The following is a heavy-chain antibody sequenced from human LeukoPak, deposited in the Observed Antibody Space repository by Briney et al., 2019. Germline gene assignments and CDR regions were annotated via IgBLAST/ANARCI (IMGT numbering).Heavy chain of an antibody. V-gene: IGHV4-34*01. CDR3: ARGRDY. J-gene: IGHJ4*02. CDR1: GGSFSGYY. CDR2: IKHSGST. Sequence: PSETLSLTCAVYGGSFSGYYWSWIRQPPGKGLEWIGEIKHSGSTNFNPSLKSRVTISVDTSKNQFSLKLSSVTAADTAVYYCARGRDYWGQGALVTVSS.